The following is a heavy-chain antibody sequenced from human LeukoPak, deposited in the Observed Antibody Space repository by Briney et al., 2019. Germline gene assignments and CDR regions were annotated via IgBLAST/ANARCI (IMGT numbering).Heavy chain of an antibody. J-gene: IGHJ4*02. CDR3: ASSRPDGYNYLGY. CDR1: GASISSYY. D-gene: IGHD5-24*01. V-gene: IGHV4-59*08. Sequence: PSETLSLTCTVSGASISSYYWSWIRQSPGKGPEWIGYIYYSGNTNYNPSLKSRVTISVDTSKNQFSLKLSSVTAADTAVYYCASSRPDGYNYLGYWGQGTLVTVSS. CDR2: IYYSGNT.